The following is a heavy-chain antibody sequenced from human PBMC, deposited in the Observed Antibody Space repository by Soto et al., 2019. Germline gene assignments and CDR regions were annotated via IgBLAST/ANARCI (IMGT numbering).Heavy chain of an antibody. D-gene: IGHD1-7*01. J-gene: IGHJ6*02. CDR1: GFTFSGYA. CDR3: ARDGVELRNMNYYYGMDV. CDR2: ISYDGNNK. Sequence: GGSLRLSCEVSGFTFSGYAMYWVRQAPGKGLEWVALISYDGNNKYYADSVKGRFTISRDNFKNMLYLQMNSLGAEDTAVYYCARDGVELRNMNYYYGMDVWGQGTTVTVSS. V-gene: IGHV3-30-3*01.